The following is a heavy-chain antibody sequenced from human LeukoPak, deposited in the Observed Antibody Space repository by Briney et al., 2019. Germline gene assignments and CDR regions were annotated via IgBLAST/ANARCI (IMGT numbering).Heavy chain of an antibody. J-gene: IGHJ3*02. CDR1: GFTFSNYW. CDR2: IYTDETTT. Sequence: GGSLRLSCAASGFTFSNYWMHWVRHAPGKGLVWVSRIYTDETTTYYADSVKGRFTISRDNSKNTLYLQMNSLRAEDTAVYYCARELELGAFDIWGQGTMVTVSS. CDR3: ARELELGAFDI. D-gene: IGHD1-7*01. V-gene: IGHV3-74*01.